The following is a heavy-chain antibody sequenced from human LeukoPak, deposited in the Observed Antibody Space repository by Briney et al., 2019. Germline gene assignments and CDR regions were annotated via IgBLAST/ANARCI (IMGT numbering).Heavy chain of an antibody. V-gene: IGHV3-53*01. Sequence: GGSLRLSCAASGFTVSSNYMSWVRQAPGKGLEWVSVIASGGTTYYADSVKGRFTISRDNSKNTLHLQMNDLRAEDTAVFYCARGGDIVGATRSAFDLWGQGTMVTVSS. J-gene: IGHJ3*01. D-gene: IGHD1-26*01. CDR1: GFTVSSNY. CDR3: ARGGDIVGATRSAFDL. CDR2: IASGGTT.